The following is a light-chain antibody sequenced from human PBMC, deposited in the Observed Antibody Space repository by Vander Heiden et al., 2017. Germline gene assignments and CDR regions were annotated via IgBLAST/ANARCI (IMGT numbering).Light chain of an antibody. Sequence: FMLTQPHSVSEATGKAVTIPCTRSSGSLASNYVQWYQQRPGSSPTTVIYEDNQRPSGVPDRFSGSIDSASNAASLTSSGLKTEDEADYYCQSYDSSNRGVFGGGTKLTVL. CDR3: QSYDSSNRGV. CDR2: EDN. J-gene: IGLJ3*02. CDR1: SGSLASNY. V-gene: IGLV6-57*01.